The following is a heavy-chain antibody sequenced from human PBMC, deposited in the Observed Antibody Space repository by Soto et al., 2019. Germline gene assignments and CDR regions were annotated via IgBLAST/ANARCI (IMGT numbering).Heavy chain of an antibody. J-gene: IGHJ1*01. CDR3: ASRGERDYYDTSGYG. D-gene: IGHD3-22*01. CDR1: GYTFTSFA. Sequence: VASVKVSCKASGYTFTSFAMHLGRPAPGQRLEWMGWINAGNGNTKYSQKFQGRVTITRDTSASTAYMELSSLRSEDTAVYYCASRGERDYYDTSGYGWGQGTLVTVSS. V-gene: IGHV1-3*01. CDR2: INAGNGNT.